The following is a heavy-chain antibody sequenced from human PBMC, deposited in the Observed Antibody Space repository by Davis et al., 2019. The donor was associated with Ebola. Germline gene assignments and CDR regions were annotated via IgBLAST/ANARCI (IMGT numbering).Heavy chain of an antibody. CDR1: GYTFTSYG. D-gene: IGHD3-10*01. Sequence: ASVKVSCKASGYTFTSYGISWVRQAPGQGLEWMGWISAYNGNTNYAQNVQGRVIMTSDTATTTAYMEVGSLRSEDTAVYYCAADEGEILWFGELNVWGQGTTVTVSS. V-gene: IGHV1-18*01. CDR3: AADEGEILWFGELNV. CDR2: ISAYNGNT. J-gene: IGHJ6*02.